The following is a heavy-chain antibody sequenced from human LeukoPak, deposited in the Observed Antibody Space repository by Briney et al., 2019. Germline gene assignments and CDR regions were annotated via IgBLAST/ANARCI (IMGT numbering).Heavy chain of an antibody. CDR3: AGTGLFFDY. J-gene: IGHJ4*02. D-gene: IGHD7-27*01. Sequence: PSETLSLTCRVSGASISGYYLSWIRQPPGKGLEWIGHMYYSGGTTYNPSLKSRVSISLDTSKKHFSLKLSSVTAADTAVYYCAGTGLFFDYWSQGTLVTVSS. V-gene: IGHV4-59*01. CDR2: MYYSGGT. CDR1: GASISGYY.